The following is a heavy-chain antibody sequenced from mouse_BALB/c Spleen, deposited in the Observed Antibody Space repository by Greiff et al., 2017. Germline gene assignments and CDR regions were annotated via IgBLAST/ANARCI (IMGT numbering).Heavy chain of an antibody. V-gene: IGHV5-9-4*01. CDR2: ISSGGSYT. J-gene: IGHJ4*01. D-gene: IGHD1-1*01. CDR3: ARYYYGSRNYAMDY. Sequence: DVMLVESGGGLVKPGGSLKLSCAASGFTFSSYAMSWVRQSPEKRLEWVAEISSGGSYTYYPDTVTGRFTISRDNAKNTLYLEMSSLRSEDTAMYYCARYYYGSRNYAMDYWGQGTSVTVSS. CDR1: GFTFSSYA.